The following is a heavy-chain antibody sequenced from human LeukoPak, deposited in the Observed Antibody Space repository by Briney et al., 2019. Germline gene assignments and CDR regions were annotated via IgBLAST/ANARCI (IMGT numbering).Heavy chain of an antibody. V-gene: IGHV3-30*03. CDR1: GFTFSSYG. Sequence: GGSLRLSCAASGFTFSSYGMHWVRQAPGKGLEWVAVISYDGSNKYYADSVKGRFTISRDSAKNSLYLQMNSLRAEDTAVYYCAASPGIAAAGTGGGQGTLVTVSS. J-gene: IGHJ4*02. CDR3: AASPGIAAAGTG. D-gene: IGHD6-13*01. CDR2: ISYDGSNK.